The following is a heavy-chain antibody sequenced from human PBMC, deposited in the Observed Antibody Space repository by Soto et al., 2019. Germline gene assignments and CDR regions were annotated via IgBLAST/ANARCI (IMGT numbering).Heavy chain of an antibody. J-gene: IGHJ5*02. Sequence: SETLSLTCTVSGGSISSSSYYWGWIRQPPGKGLEWIGSIYNSGSTYYNPSLKSRVTISVDTSKNQFSLKLSSVTAADTAVYYCARHNRVESLYYWFDPWGQGSLVTVSS. CDR3: ARHNRVESLYYWFDP. CDR1: GGSISSSSYY. V-gene: IGHV4-39*01. CDR2: IYNSGST. D-gene: IGHD3-3*01.